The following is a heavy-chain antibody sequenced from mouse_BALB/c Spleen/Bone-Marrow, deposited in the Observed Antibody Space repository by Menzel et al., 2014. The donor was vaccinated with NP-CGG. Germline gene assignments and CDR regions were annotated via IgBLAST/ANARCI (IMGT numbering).Heavy chain of an antibody. CDR3: TRSTMITYFDY. CDR1: GYTFTSYY. J-gene: IGHJ2*01. Sequence: QVQLQQSGAELVKPGASVKLSCKASGYTFTSYYMYWVKQRPGQGLEWIGEINPSNGGTNFNEKFKSKATLTVDKSSSTAYMHLSSLTSEDSAVYYCTRSTMITYFDYWGQGTTLTVSS. V-gene: IGHV1S81*02. D-gene: IGHD2-4*01. CDR2: INPSNGGT.